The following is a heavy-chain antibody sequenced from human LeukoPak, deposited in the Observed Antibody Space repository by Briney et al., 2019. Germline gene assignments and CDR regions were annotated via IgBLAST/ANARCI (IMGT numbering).Heavy chain of an antibody. CDR1: RFTFSNYA. V-gene: IGHV3-23*01. CDR3: AKAVRPGNIVVVVAATGY. J-gene: IGHJ4*02. CDR2: ISGSSGRT. Sequence: GGSLRLSCAASRFTFSNYAMSWVRQAPGKGLEWVSAISGSSGRTYYVDSVKGRFTISRDNSKNTLYLQMNSLRAEDTAVYYCAKAVRPGNIVVVVAATGYWGQGTLVTVSS. D-gene: IGHD2-15*01.